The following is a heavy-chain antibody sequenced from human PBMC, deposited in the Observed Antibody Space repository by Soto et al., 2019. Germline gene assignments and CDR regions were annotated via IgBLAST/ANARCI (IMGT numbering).Heavy chain of an antibody. V-gene: IGHV1-24*01. D-gene: IGHD4-4*01. CDR1: GYTLTELS. CDR3: ATLHLAIL. J-gene: IGHJ4*02. CDR2: FDPEDGEK. Sequence: ASVKVSCKVSGYTLTELSMHWVRQAPGKGLERMGDFDPEDGEKIYTQKNQDRDNITEDTSTDTTNIELRRLRSEDTAVYYCATLHLAILWGQGTLVTVSS.